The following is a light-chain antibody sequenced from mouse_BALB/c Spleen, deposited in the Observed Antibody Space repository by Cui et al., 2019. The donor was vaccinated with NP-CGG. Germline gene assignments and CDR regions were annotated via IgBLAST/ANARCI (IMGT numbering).Light chain of an antibody. J-gene: IGLJ1*01. V-gene: IGLV1*01. Sequence: QAVVTQEPALTTSPGETVTLTCRSSIGAVTTNNYANWIQEKPDHLFTGLIGGTNNRIPGVPARFSGSLIGDKAALTITGAQPEDEAIYFCALWYSNHWVFGGGTKLTVL. CDR3: ALWYSNHWV. CDR1: IGAVTTNNY. CDR2: GTN.